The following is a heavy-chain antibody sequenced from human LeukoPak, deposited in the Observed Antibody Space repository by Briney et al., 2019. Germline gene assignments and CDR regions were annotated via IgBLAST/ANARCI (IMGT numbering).Heavy chain of an antibody. Sequence: GGSLRLSCAASGFSFSTYAMSWVRQAPGKGLEWVSVVTNNGGSTYYADSVKGRFTLSRDNSKNTLYLQMNSLRAEDAAVYYCAKLWSSSRGAFDIWGQGTMVTVSS. CDR1: GFSFSTYA. J-gene: IGHJ3*02. D-gene: IGHD6-13*01. CDR3: AKLWSSSRGAFDI. V-gene: IGHV3-23*01. CDR2: VTNNGGST.